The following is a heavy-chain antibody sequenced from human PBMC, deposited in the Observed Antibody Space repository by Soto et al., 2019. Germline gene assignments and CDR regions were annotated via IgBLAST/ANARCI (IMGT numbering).Heavy chain of an antibody. V-gene: IGHV4-31*03. CDR3: ASDVVILTPDSFDI. CDR1: GGSISSGGYY. D-gene: IGHD3-22*01. J-gene: IGHJ3*02. Sequence: SETLSLTCTVSGGSISSGGYYWGWVRQRPGKGLEWIGYIYKSGNTYYNPSLRSRVIMSVDTSKNDFSLNLSSVTAADTAVYYCASDVVILTPDSFDIWGQGTMVTVSS. CDR2: IYKSGNT.